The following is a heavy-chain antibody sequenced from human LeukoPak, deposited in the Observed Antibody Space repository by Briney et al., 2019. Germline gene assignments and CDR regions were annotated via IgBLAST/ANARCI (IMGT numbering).Heavy chain of an antibody. Sequence: GGSLRLSCAASGFTFDDYAMHSVRQAPGKGLKWVSGISWNSGSIGYADSVKGRFTISRDNAKNSLYLQMNSLRAEDTALYYCAKDISRRYFAAALTWGQGTLVTVSS. CDR1: GFTFDDYA. D-gene: IGHD6-13*01. CDR2: ISWNSGSI. J-gene: IGHJ5*02. CDR3: AKDISRRYFAAALT. V-gene: IGHV3-9*01.